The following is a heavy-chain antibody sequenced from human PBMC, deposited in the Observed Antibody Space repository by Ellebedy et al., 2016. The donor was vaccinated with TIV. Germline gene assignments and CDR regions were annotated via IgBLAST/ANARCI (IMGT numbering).Heavy chain of an antibody. CDR1: GGTFSSYD. CDR2: IIPIFGTA. CDR3: ARDPGYGGTHGFDI. D-gene: IGHD4-23*01. V-gene: IGHV1-69*06. Sequence: ASVKVSXXASGGTFSSYDLSWVRQAPGQGLEWMGGIIPIFGTANYAQKFQGRVTITADKSTSTAYMELTSLRSEDTAVYYCARDPGYGGTHGFDIWGQGTMVTVSS. J-gene: IGHJ3*02.